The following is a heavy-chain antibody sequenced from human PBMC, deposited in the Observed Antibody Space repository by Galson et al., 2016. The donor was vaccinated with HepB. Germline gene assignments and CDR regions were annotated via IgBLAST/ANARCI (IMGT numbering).Heavy chain of an antibody. CDR3: ARSWTTGFDY. Sequence: CAISGDSVSSSTAAWNWIRQSPSRGLEWLGRTYYRSKWYLEYAVSVKSRITISPDTSKNQFSLQLNSVTAADTAVYYCARSWTTGFDYWGQGTLVTVSS. J-gene: IGHJ4*02. V-gene: IGHV6-1*01. CDR1: GDSVSSSTAA. D-gene: IGHD3/OR15-3a*01. CDR2: TYYRSKWYL.